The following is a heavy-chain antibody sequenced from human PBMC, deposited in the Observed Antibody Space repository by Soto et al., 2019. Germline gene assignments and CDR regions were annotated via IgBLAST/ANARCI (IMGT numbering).Heavy chain of an antibody. CDR3: AGPDFRTGYKASDV. Sequence: GESLKISCKGSGYSFTSYWISWVRQLPGKGLEWLGRIDPSDSDTNYSPSFQGHVTISADKSISTAYLQWSSLKASDTAMYYCAGPDFRTGYKASDVWGQGTTVTVSS. CDR1: GYSFTSYW. V-gene: IGHV5-10-1*01. D-gene: IGHD3-3*01. J-gene: IGHJ6*02. CDR2: IDPSDSDT.